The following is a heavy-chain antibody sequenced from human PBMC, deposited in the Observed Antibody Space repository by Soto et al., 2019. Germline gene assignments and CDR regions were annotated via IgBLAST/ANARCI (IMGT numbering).Heavy chain of an antibody. V-gene: IGHV3-7*05. D-gene: IGHD1-26*01. Sequence: GGSLRLSCAASGFTVSDYWMSWVRLAPGKGLEWVANIKQDGSQKYCVDSLIGRFTISRDNAKNSVFLQMSSLRAEVTAVYYCARDVREGRYSPFDYWGPGTLVTVSS. CDR2: IKQDGSQK. CDR1: GFTVSDYW. J-gene: IGHJ4*02. CDR3: ARDVREGRYSPFDY.